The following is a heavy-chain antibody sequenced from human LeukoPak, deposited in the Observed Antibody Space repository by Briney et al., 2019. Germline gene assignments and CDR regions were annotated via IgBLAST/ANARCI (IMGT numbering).Heavy chain of an antibody. Sequence: PGGSLRLSCAASGFTFRTYAMSWVRQAPGKGLEWVSGISGSGGSTYYADSVKGRFTISRDNSKNTLYLQMNSLRAEDTAVYYCAKEGDFYDTLTDYWGQGTLVTVSS. V-gene: IGHV3-23*01. CDR2: ISGSGGST. CDR3: AKEGDFYDTLTDY. CDR1: GFTFRTYA. D-gene: IGHD3-9*01. J-gene: IGHJ4*02.